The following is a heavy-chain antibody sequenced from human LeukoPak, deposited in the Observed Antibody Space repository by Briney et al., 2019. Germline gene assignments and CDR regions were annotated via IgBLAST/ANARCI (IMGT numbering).Heavy chain of an antibody. J-gene: IGHJ4*02. D-gene: IGHD1-26*01. CDR1: GFTSSSYT. CDR3: AKDRVVGSTYYFDY. Sequence: PGGSLRLSCAASGFTSSSYTMSWVRQAPGKGLEWVSAISDSGASTYYADSVKGRFTISRDNSKNTLFLQMNSLRAEDTAVYYCAKDRVVGSTYYFDYWGQGTLVTVSS. V-gene: IGHV3-23*01. CDR2: ISDSGAST.